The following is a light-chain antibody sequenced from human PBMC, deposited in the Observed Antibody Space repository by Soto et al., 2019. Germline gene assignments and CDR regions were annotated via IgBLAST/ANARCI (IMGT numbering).Light chain of an antibody. Sequence: IVLTQSPATLSLSPWGIATLSCMGSQSVSSYLAWYQQKPGQAPRLLIYDASNRATGIPARFSGSGSGTDFTLTISSLEPEDFAVYYCQQRSNWPPITFGQGTRLEI. J-gene: IGKJ5*01. V-gene: IGKV3-11*01. CDR2: DAS. CDR3: QQRSNWPPIT. CDR1: QSVSSY.